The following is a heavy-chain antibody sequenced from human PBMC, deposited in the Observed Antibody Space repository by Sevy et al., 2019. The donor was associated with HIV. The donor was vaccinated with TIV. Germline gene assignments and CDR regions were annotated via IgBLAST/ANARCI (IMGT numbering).Heavy chain of an antibody. CDR3: ARDHCTDGVYFRSAYFDY. V-gene: IGHV3-30*04. CDR1: GFTFGNHA. D-gene: IGHD2-8*01. CDR2: ISFDGRNE. Sequence: GGSLRLSCAASGFTFGNHAIHWVRQAPGKGLEWVAIISFDGRNEHYAGSVKGRVTISRDNSKKTVYLQMTNLRSEDAAIYYCARDHCTDGVYFRSAYFDYWGQGTLVTVSS. J-gene: IGHJ4*01.